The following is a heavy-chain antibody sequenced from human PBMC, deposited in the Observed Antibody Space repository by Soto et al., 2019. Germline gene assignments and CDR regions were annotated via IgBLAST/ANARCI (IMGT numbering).Heavy chain of an antibody. Sequence: PGGSLRLSCAASGFTFSSYTMNWVRQAPGKGLQWVSSISSSSSYIHYADSVKGRFTISRDNAKNSLYLQMNSLRAEDTAVYYCARKNYGSGSSRDYYYYYYMDVWGKGTTVTVSS. V-gene: IGHV3-21*01. D-gene: IGHD3-10*01. CDR1: GFTFSSYT. CDR3: ARKNYGSGSSRDYYYYYYMDV. J-gene: IGHJ6*03. CDR2: ISSSSSYI.